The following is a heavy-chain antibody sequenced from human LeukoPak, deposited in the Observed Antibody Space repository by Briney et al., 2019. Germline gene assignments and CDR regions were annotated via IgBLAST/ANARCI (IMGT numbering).Heavy chain of an antibody. CDR2: ISSNGGST. D-gene: IGHD3-22*01. J-gene: IGHJ4*02. CDR3: ARDRYYDSSGYYYI. CDR1: GFTFSSYA. V-gene: IGHV3-64*01. Sequence: GGSLRLSCAASGFTFSSYAMHWVRQAPGKGLEYVSAISSNGGSTYYANSVKGRFTISRDNSKNTLYLQMGSLRAEDMAVYYCARDRYYDSSGYYYIWGQGTMVTVSS.